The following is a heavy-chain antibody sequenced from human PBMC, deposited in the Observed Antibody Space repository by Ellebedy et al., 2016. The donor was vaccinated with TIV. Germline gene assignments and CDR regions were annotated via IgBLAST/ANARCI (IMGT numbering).Heavy chain of an antibody. Sequence: SVKVSXXASGDTFRNYALSWVRQAPGQGLEWMGGFFHPSNTANYAQKLQGRVTITADEATSVVYMEMNSLRFDDTAVYYCARNDGGGFDIWGQGTMVTVSP. D-gene: IGHD1-14*01. V-gene: IGHV1-69*13. CDR3: ARNDGGGFDI. CDR2: FFHPSNTA. CDR1: GDTFRNYA. J-gene: IGHJ3*02.